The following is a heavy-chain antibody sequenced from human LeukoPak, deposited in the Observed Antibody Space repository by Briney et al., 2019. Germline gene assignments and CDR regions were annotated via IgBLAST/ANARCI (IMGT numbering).Heavy chain of an antibody. J-gene: IGHJ4*02. CDR3: ARVGSYKFDY. CDR2: ISYDGSNR. V-gene: IGHV3-30*03. D-gene: IGHD5-24*01. CDR1: GFTFSSYG. Sequence: GRSLRLSCAASGFTFSSYGMHWVRQAPGKGLEWVAIISYDGSNRYYADSVQGRFTISRDNSENTLYLQMNSLRGEDTAVYYCARVGSYKFDYWGQGTLVTVSS.